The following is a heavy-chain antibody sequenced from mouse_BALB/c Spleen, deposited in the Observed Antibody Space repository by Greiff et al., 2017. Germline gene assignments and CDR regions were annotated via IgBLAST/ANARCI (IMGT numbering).Heavy chain of an antibody. J-gene: IGHJ3*01. D-gene: IGHD1-1*01. CDR1: GFTFSDYY. Sequence: EVKLEESGGGLVKPGGSLKLSCAASGFTFSDYYMYWVRQTPEKRLEWVATISDGGSYTYYPDSVKGRFTISRDNAKNNLYLQMSSLKSEDTAMYYCARDRGYGRGFAYWGQGTLVTVSA. CDR2: ISDGGSYT. V-gene: IGHV5-4*02. CDR3: ARDRGYGRGFAY.